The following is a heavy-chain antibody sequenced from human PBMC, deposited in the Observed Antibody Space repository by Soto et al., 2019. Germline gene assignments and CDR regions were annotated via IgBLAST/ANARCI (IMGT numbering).Heavy chain of an antibody. J-gene: IGHJ5*02. CDR2: TYYRSKWYN. D-gene: IGHD1-26*01. V-gene: IGHV6-1*01. Sequence: SHTLSRSCSLSWCQFSINIAACTWIRQSPSRGLEWLGRTYYRSKWYNDYAVSVKSRITINPDTSKNQFSLQLNSVTPEDTAVYYCARAVDSGSLEDNWFDPRGQGTLVTVSS. CDR3: ARAVDSGSLEDNWFDP. CDR1: WCQFSINIAA.